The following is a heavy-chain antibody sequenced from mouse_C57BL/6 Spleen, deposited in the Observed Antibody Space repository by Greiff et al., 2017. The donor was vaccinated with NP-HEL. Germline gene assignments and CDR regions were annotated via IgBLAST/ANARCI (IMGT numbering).Heavy chain of an antibody. V-gene: IGHV3-6*01. CDR3: AGGQYYYGSSWYCDV. Sequence: ESGPGLVKPSQSLSLTCSVSGYSITSGYYWNWIRQFPGNKLEWMGYISYDGSNNYNPSLKNRISIPRYTYKNQLFLKLNSGTTDDTATYYCAGGQYYYGSSWYCDVWGTGTTVTVSS. J-gene: IGHJ1*03. CDR2: ISYDGSN. D-gene: IGHD1-1*01. CDR1: GYSITSGYY.